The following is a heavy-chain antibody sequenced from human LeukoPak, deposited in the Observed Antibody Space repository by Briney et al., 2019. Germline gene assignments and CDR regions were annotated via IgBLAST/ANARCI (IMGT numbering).Heavy chain of an antibody. CDR1: GGSINGGNYY. CDR2: ISPSGST. D-gene: IGHD2-2*01. V-gene: IGHV4-61*02. J-gene: IGHJ4*02. CDR3: ARVSYQEGVDY. Sequence: SETLSLTCTVSGGSINGGNYYWTWLRQPAGKGLEGIGRISPSGSTNHNPSLTSRVTISVDTSKNQFSLKWNFVTAADTAVYYCARVSYQEGVDYWGQGTLVTVSS.